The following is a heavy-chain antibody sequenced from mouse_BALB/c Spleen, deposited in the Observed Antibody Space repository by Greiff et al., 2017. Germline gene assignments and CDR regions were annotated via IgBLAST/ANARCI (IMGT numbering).Heavy chain of an antibody. CDR2: IYPGNGDT. V-gene: IGHV1-12*01. CDR3: ARDGGYDGRVFDY. J-gene: IGHJ2*01. CDR1: GYTFTSYN. D-gene: IGHD2-2*01. Sequence: QVQLQQPGAELVKPGASVKMSCKASGYTFTSYNMHWVKQTPGQGLEWIGAIYPGNGDTSYNQKFKGKATLTADKSSSTAYMQLSSLTSEDSAVYYCARDGGYDGRVFDYWGQGTTLTVSS.